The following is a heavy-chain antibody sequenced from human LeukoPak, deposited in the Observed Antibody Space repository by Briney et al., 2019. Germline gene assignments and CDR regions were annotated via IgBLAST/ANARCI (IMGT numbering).Heavy chain of an antibody. Sequence: ASVKVSCKASGYTFTSYDINWVRQATGQGLEWMGWMNPNSGNTGYAQKFQGRVTMTRNTSISTAYMELRSLRSEDTAVYYCARAAKKYCSGGSCYSAEYFQHWGQGTLVTVSS. V-gene: IGHV1-8*01. CDR1: GYTFTSYD. J-gene: IGHJ1*01. D-gene: IGHD2-15*01. CDR3: ARAAKKYCSGGSCYSAEYFQH. CDR2: MNPNSGNT.